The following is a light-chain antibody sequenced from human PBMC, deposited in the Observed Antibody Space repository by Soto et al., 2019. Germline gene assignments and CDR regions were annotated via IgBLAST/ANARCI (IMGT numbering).Light chain of an antibody. CDR2: EVS. CDR3: YSYRGYYTRV. J-gene: IGLJ1*01. V-gene: IGLV2-14*01. CDR1: SSDVGGYNY. Sequence: QSALAQPASVSGSPGQSITISCTGTSSDVGGYNYVSWYQQHPGKAPKLMIYEVSNRPSGVSNRFSGSKSGNTASLTISGLQAEDEADYYCYSYRGYYTRVFGTGTKVTVL.